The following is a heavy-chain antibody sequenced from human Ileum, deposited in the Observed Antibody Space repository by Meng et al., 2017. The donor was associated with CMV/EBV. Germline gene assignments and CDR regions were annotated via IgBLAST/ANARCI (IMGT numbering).Heavy chain of an antibody. CDR3: ARPGVFLEWLLWDYYYYGMDV. J-gene: IGHJ6*02. Sequence: GGSLRLSCAASGFTFSSYSMNWVRQAPGKGLEWVSSISSSSSYIYYADSVKGRFTISRDNAKNSLYLQMNSLRAEDTAVYYCARPGVFLEWLLWDYYYYGMDVWGQGTTVTVSS. D-gene: IGHD3-3*01. CDR1: GFTFSSYS. CDR2: ISSSSSYI. V-gene: IGHV3-21*01.